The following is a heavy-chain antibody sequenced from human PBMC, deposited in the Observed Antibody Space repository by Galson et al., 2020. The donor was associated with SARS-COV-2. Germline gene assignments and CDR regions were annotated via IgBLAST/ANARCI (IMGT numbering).Heavy chain of an antibody. CDR1: GFSFSDYA. Sequence: GVSLRLSCAASGFSFSDYAMIWVRQAPGNWLGWVSTISGDGGPTYYADSVKGRFTISRDNSKNTLYLQMNSLRADDTAVYFCAAHYDILTAFDYWGQGTLVTVSS. D-gene: IGHD3-9*01. CDR3: AAHYDILTAFDY. V-gene: IGHV3-23*01. J-gene: IGHJ4*02. CDR2: ISGDGGPT.